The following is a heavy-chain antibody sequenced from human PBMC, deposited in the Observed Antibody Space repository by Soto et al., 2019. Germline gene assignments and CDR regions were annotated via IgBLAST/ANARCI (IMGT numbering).Heavy chain of an antibody. V-gene: IGHV3-15*07. CDR1: GFTFSNAW. D-gene: IGHD3-3*01. CDR2: IKSKTDGGTT. CDR3: TTDTRPPFVYYDFWSGYPHPLTSFDY. J-gene: IGHJ4*02. Sequence: PGGSLRLSCAASGFTFSNAWMNWVRQAPGKGLEWVGRIKSKTDGGTTDYAAPVKGRFTISRDDSKNTLYLQMNSLKTEDTAVYYCTTDTRPPFVYYDFWSGYPHPLTSFDYWGQGTLVTVSS.